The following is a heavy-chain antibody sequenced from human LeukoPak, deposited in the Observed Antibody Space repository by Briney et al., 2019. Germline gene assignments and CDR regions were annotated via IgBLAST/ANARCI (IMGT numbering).Heavy chain of an antibody. CDR2: IIPIFGTA. CDR1: GGTFSSYA. J-gene: IGHJ5*02. V-gene: IGHV1-69*01. D-gene: IGHD3-10*01. CDR3: ACSPYYYGSGSYNWFDP. Sequence: ASVKVSCKASGGTFSSYAISWVRQAPGQGLEWMGGIIPIFGTANYAQKFQGRVTITADEFTSTAYMELSSLRSEDTAVYYCACSPYYYGSGSYNWFDPWGQGTLVTVSS.